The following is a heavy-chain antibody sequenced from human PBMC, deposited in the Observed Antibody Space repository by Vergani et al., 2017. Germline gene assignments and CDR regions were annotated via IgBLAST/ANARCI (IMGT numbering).Heavy chain of an antibody. D-gene: IGHD2-21*01. Sequence: VQLQQWGAGLLKPSETLSLNCAVYGGPFSGYYWSWSRQPPGKGLEWIGEINHSGSTNYNPSLKSRGTISVDTSKNQFSLKLSSVAAAGTAVYYCASVDCGGDGFGDDWGQGTLVTVSS. V-gene: IGHV4-34*01. CDR3: ASVDCGGDGFGDD. J-gene: IGHJ4*02. CDR2: INHSGST. CDR1: GGPFSGYY.